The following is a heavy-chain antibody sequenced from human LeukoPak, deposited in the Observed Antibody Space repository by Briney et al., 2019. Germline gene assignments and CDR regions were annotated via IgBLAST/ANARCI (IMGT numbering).Heavy chain of an antibody. Sequence: GGSLRLSCAASGFTFSSYAMSWVRQAPGKGLEWVSAISGSGGSTYYADSVKGRFTISRDNSKNTLYLQMNNLRAEDTAVYYCAKDVYESSGYWLDYWGQGTLVTVSS. J-gene: IGHJ4*02. CDR2: ISGSGGST. V-gene: IGHV3-23*01. CDR3: AKDVYESSGYWLDY. D-gene: IGHD3-22*01. CDR1: GFTFSSYA.